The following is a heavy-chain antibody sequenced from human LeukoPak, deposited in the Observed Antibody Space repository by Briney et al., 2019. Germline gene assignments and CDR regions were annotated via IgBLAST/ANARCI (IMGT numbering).Heavy chain of an antibody. J-gene: IGHJ4*02. CDR1: GGSISSSSYY. V-gene: IGHV4-39*01. CDR2: IYYSGST. Sequence: SGTLSLTCTVSGGSISSSSYYWGWIRQPPGKGLEWIGSIYYSGSTYYNPSLKSRVTISVDTSKNQFSLKLSSVTAADTAVYYCARHSRGWYYFDYWGQGTLVTVSS. D-gene: IGHD6-19*01. CDR3: ARHSRGWYYFDY.